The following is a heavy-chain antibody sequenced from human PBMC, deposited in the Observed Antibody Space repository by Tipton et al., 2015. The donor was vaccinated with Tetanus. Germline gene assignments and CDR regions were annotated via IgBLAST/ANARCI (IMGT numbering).Heavy chain of an antibody. CDR2: INPNSGGT. Sequence: QSGAEVKKPGASVKVSCKASGYTFTGYYMHWVRQAPGQGLEWMGRINPNSGGTNYAQKFQGRVTMTRDTSISTAYMELSRLRSDDTAVYYCARALDIVVVPAAIGYWGQGTLVTVSS. CDR1: GYTFTGYY. V-gene: IGHV1-2*06. J-gene: IGHJ4*02. D-gene: IGHD2-2*03. CDR3: ARALDIVVVPAAIGY.